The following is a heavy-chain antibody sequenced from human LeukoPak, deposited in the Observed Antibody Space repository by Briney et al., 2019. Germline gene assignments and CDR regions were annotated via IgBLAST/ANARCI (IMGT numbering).Heavy chain of an antibody. V-gene: IGHV3-74*01. D-gene: IGHD2-8*01. CDR2: INSDGSST. J-gene: IGHJ4*02. CDR3: ARGGYCTNGVCYAPIPFDY. Sequence: PGGSLRLSCAASGLTFSSYWMHWVRQAPGKGLVWVSRINSDGSSTSYADSVKGRFTISRDNAKNTLYLQMNSLRAEDTAVYYCARGGYCTNGVCYAPIPFDYWGQGTLVTVSS. CDR1: GLTFSSYW.